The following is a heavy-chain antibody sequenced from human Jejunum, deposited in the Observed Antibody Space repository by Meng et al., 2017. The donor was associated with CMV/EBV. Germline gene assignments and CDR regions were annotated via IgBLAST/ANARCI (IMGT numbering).Heavy chain of an antibody. Sequence: QVQLQESGPGLGKPSEPLSLTCTVSGGSINNYYWSWIRQSAEKGLEWIGRFYSSDTYNYHPSLNSRVTMSLDTSKNQFSLNLRSVTAADTAIYYCARGPGASTREGFDYWGLGTLVTVSS. J-gene: IGHJ4*02. D-gene: IGHD1-26*01. CDR3: ARGPGASTREGFDY. CDR2: FYSSDTY. V-gene: IGHV4-4*07. CDR1: GGSINNYY.